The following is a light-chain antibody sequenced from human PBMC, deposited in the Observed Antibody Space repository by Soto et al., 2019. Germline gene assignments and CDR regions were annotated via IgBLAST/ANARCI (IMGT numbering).Light chain of an antibody. CDR1: NSNIGNNY. CDR2: DNN. V-gene: IGLV1-51*01. CDR3: AAWDNSLSAVL. Sequence: QSVLTQPPSVSAAPGQKGTISCSGANSNIGNNYVSWYQQFPGTAPQLLIYDNNKRPSGIPDRFSGSKSGTSATLVITGLQTGDEADFYCAAWDNSLSAVLFGGGTQLTVL. J-gene: IGLJ7*01.